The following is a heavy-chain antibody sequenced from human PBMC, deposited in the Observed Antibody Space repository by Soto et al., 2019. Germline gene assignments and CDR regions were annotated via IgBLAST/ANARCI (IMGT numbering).Heavy chain of an antibody. CDR1: GFTFSSYA. J-gene: IGHJ5*02. CDR3: AKERLGSVGGLYDP. D-gene: IGHD3-10*01. CDR2: IGGSDGST. V-gene: IGHV3-23*01. Sequence: EVQLLESGGGLVQPGGSLRLSCAASGFTFSSYAMTWVRQAPGKGLEWVSCIGGSDGSTYYADSVKGRFTISRDNSKKTLHLQMNSLRVEDTAVYYCAKERLGSVGGLYDPWGQGNLVTVSS.